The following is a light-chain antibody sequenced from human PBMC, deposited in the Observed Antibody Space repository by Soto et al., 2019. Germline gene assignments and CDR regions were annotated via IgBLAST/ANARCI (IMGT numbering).Light chain of an antibody. CDR2: AAS. CDR1: QGIGND. CDR3: LQDYNYPYT. V-gene: IGKV1-6*02. J-gene: IGKJ2*01. Sequence: AIPMTQSPSSLSASVGDRVTITCRASQGIGNDLGWYQQKPGKAPRLLIYAASYLQSGVPSRFSGSGSGTDFTLTISSLQPEDFATYYCLQDYNYPYTFGQGTKLEIK.